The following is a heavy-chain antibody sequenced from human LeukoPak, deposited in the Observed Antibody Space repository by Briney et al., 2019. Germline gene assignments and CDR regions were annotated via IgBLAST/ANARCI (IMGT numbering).Heavy chain of an antibody. V-gene: IGHV1-18*04. CDR1: GYTFTGYY. CDR3: ARGPYCSSTSCYRTLGY. Sequence: ASVKVSCKASGYTFTGYYMHWVRQAPGQGLEWMGWISAYNGNTNYAQKLQGRVTMTTDTSTSTAYMELRSLRSDDTAVYYCARGPYCSSTSCYRTLGYWGQGTLVTVSS. J-gene: IGHJ4*02. D-gene: IGHD2-2*02. CDR2: ISAYNGNT.